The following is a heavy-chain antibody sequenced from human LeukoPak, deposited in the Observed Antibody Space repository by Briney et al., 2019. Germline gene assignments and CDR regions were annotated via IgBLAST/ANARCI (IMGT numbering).Heavy chain of an antibody. D-gene: IGHD3-10*01. Sequence: SVKVSCKASGGTFSSYAISWVRQAPGQGLEWMGGIIPIFGTANYAQKFQGRVTITADESTSTAYMELSSLRSEDTAVYYCARGLVMVRGVNYYFDHWGQGTLVTVSS. CDR1: GGTFSSYA. V-gene: IGHV1-69*01. J-gene: IGHJ4*02. CDR2: IIPIFGTA. CDR3: ARGLVMVRGVNYYFDH.